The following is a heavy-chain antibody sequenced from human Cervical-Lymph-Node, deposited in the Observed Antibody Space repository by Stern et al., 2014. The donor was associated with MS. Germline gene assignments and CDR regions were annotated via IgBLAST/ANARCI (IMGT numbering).Heavy chain of an antibody. CDR1: GFTFTGSG. CDR3: AKDRTNGWSFDY. J-gene: IGHJ4*02. Sequence: VQLVESGGGVVQPGRSLRLSCAASGFTFTGSGMHWVRQAPGKGLEWVANIGADGSAKHYVDSVRGRFTVSRDNSKNTLYLQMDSLRPDDTALYFCAKDRTNGWSFDYRGQGALVTVSS. CDR2: IGADGSAK. D-gene: IGHD4-17*01. V-gene: IGHV3-30*18.